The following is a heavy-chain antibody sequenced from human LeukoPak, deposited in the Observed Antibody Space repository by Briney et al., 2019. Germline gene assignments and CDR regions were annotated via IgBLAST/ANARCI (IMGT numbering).Heavy chain of an antibody. D-gene: IGHD2-15*01. CDR1: GGSISSSSYY. J-gene: IGHJ6*04. Sequence: SETLSLTCTVSGGSISSSSYYWGWIRQPPGKGLEWIGSIYYRGSTYYNPSLRSRVTISVDTSKNQFSLKLSSVTAADTAVYYCARDVVVVAAATDVWGKGTTVTVSS. CDR3: ARDVVVVAAATDV. V-gene: IGHV4-39*07. CDR2: IYYRGST.